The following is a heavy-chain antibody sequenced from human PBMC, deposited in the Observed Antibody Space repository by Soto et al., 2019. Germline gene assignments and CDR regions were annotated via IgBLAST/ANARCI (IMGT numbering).Heavy chain of an antibody. J-gene: IGHJ6*02. V-gene: IGHV3-30*18. D-gene: IGHD3-10*01. CDR3: AKESGFRGIYYHYYGMGV. CDR2: ISYDGSNK. CDR1: GFTFSSYG. Sequence: LRLSCAASGFTFSSYGMHWVRQAPGKGLEWVAVISYDGSNKYYADSVKGRFTISRDNSKNTLYLQMNSLRAEDTAVYYCAKESGFRGIYYHYYGMGVWGQGTTVTVSS.